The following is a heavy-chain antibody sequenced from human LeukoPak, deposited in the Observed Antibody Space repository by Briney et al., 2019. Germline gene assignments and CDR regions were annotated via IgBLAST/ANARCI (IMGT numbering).Heavy chain of an antibody. CDR3: ARDHNWGPDY. CDR2: IHPGRGDT. J-gene: IGHJ4*02. CDR1: GYTFTDHY. V-gene: IGHV1-2*02. Sequence: AAVKVSCKALGYTFTDHYFHWLRQAPGQGIEWMGWIHPGRGDTNIAQKFQGRVSLTRDMSISTAYMELSRLTSDDTAVYYCARDHNWGPDYWGQGTLVSVSS. D-gene: IGHD7-27*01.